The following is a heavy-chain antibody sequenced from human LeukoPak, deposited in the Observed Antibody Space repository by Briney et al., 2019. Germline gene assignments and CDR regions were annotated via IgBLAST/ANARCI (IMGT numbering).Heavy chain of an antibody. V-gene: IGHV3-30*04. CDR3: ARGGLYTSSRYGPIDY. Sequence: GGSLRLSCAASGFTFSSYAMNWVRQAPGKGPDWVALISYDGSNKYYADSVKGRFTISRDNSESTLYLQMDSLRAEDTAVYYCARGGLYTSSRYGPIDYWGQGTLVTVSS. CDR1: GFTFSSYA. J-gene: IGHJ4*02. CDR2: ISYDGSNK. D-gene: IGHD6-13*01.